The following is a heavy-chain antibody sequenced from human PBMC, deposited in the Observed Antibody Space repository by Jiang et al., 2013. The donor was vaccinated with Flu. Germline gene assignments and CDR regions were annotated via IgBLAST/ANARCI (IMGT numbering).Heavy chain of an antibody. CDR2: IYYSGST. CDR1: GGSISSYY. J-gene: IGHJ4*02. V-gene: IGHV4-59*01. CDR3: ARALGTYGDFTHFDY. D-gene: IGHD4-17*01. Sequence: GPGLVKPSETLSLTCTVSGGSISSYYWSWIRQPPGKGLEWIGYIYYSGSTNYNPSLKSRVTISVDTSKNQFSLKLSSVTAADTAVYYCARALGTYGDFTHFDYWGQGTLVTVSS.